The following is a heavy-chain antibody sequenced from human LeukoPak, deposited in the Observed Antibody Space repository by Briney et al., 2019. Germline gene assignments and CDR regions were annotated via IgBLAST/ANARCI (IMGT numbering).Heavy chain of an antibody. J-gene: IGHJ4*01. V-gene: IGHV4-4*07. CDR3: ARLEYSGSGNYYKFDY. D-gene: IGHD3-10*01. CDR2: VYTSGST. Sequence: PSETLSLTCTVSGGSISSYYWSWIRQPAGKGLEWIGRVYTSGSTNYNPSLKSRVTMSVDTSKNQFSLKLSSVTAADTAVYYCARLEYSGSGNYYKFDYWGQGTLVTVSS. CDR1: GGSISSYY.